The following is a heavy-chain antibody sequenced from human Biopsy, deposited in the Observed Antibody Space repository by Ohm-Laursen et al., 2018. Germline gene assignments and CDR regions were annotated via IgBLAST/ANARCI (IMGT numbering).Heavy chain of an antibody. Sequence: SETLSLTCPVSGGSISGSSWSWIRQAPGKGLEWIGYISYSRDTNYNPSLKSRITISVETSKNQFSLKLTSVTAADTAVYYCAKHGSGWTGDDAFHIWGQGTMVTVSS. CDR2: ISYSRDT. J-gene: IGHJ3*02. D-gene: IGHD6-19*01. V-gene: IGHV4-59*08. CDR3: AKHGSGWTGDDAFHI. CDR1: GGSISGSS.